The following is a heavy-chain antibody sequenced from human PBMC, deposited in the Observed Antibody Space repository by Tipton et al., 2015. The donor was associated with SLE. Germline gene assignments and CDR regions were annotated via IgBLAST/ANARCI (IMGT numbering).Heavy chain of an antibody. Sequence: TLSLTCTVSGGSISSSSYYWGWIRQPPGKGLEWIGSIYHSGRTYYNPSLKSRVTIPVDTSKNQFSLKLSSVTAADTAVYYCARVLLDDILTGYSHDAFDIWGQGTMVTVSS. V-gene: IGHV4-39*07. CDR2: IYHSGRT. D-gene: IGHD3-9*01. J-gene: IGHJ3*02. CDR1: GGSISSSSYY. CDR3: ARVLLDDILTGYSHDAFDI.